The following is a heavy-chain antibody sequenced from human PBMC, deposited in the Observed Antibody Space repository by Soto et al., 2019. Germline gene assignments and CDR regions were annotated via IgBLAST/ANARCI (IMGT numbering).Heavy chain of an antibody. CDR1: GGSISTYF. D-gene: IGHD3-22*01. Sequence: PSETLSLTCTVSGGSISTYFWSWIRQPAGGGLEWIGRIYTTGRTNYNPPLKSRVTMSLDTSRNQFSLKLSSVTAGDTAVYYCAREGGYFDSSGSGVYHYHGVDVWGQGTTVTVSS. CDR3: AREGGYFDSSGSGVYHYHGVDV. CDR2: IYTTGRT. V-gene: IGHV4-4*07. J-gene: IGHJ6*02.